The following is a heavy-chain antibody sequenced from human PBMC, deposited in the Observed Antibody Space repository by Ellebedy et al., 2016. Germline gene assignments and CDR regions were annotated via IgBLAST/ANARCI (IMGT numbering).Heavy chain of an antibody. D-gene: IGHD1-26*01. Sequence: GGSLRLXCAASGFTFSSYSFNWIRQAPGKGLEWVSHISSSGSLKFYADSLRDRFTISRDNAKNLLHLQMDSLTAEDTAVYFCTREAGGSFVDSWGQGVLVTVSP. CDR1: GFTFSSYS. CDR3: TREAGGSFVDS. CDR2: ISSSGSLK. V-gene: IGHV3-48*04. J-gene: IGHJ4*02.